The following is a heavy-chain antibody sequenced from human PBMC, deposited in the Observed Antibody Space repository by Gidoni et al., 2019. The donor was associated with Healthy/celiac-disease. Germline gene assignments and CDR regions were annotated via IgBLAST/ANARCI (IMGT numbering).Heavy chain of an antibody. D-gene: IGHD5-18*01. J-gene: IGHJ3*02. V-gene: IGHV1-18*01. CDR1: GYTFTSYG. CDR3: ARAGLNTWIQSHDAFDI. CDR2: ISAYNGNT. Sequence: QVQLVQSGAEVKKPGASVKVSCKASGYTFTSYGISWVRRAPGQGLEWMGWISAYNGNTNYAQKLQGRVTMTTDTSTSTAYMELRSLRSDDTAVYYCARAGLNTWIQSHDAFDIWGQGTMVTVSS.